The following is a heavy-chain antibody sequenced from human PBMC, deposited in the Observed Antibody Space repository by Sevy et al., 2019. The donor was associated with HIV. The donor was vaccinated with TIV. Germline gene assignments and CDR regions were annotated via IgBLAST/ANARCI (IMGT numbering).Heavy chain of an antibody. CDR3: ARSKVNCSGTGCYPRPDAFDI. V-gene: IGHV3-30*04. D-gene: IGHD2-2*01. CDR2: ISYDGSNK. CDR1: GFTFSSYA. J-gene: IGHJ3*02. Sequence: GGSLRLSCAASGFTFSSYAMHWVRQAPGKGLEWVAVISYDGSNKYSADSVKGQFTISRDNSKKTLYLQMNSLRAEDTAVYYGARSKVNCSGTGCYPRPDAFDIWGQGTMVTVSS.